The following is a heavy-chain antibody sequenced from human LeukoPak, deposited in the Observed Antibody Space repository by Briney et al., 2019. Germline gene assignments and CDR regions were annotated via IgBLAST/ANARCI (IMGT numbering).Heavy chain of an antibody. Sequence: GESPKISRKGSGYRFTNYWIGRVRPIPGKGPKLVGMNYPGDYDAKYSSSFQGQVTNPADKSINNAYLQWTSLKASGHPIYYCARRRDLYRGSYYPFDYWGRGTLVTVSS. CDR3: ARRRDLYRGSYYPFDY. J-gene: IGHJ4*02. CDR1: GYRFTNYW. V-gene: IGHV5-51*01. D-gene: IGHD1-26*01. CDR2: NYPGDYDA.